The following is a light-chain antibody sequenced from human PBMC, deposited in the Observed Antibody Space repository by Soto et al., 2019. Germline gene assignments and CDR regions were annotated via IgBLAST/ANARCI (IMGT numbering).Light chain of an antibody. V-gene: IGKV1-9*01. J-gene: IGKJ2*01. Sequence: DIQLTQSPSFLSASVGDRVTITYRASQGISSYLAWYQQPPGKAPKLLIYGASTLQRGVSSRFSGSGSGTEFTLTISSLQPEDFATYYCQHLNTYPRTFGQGTKLEVK. CDR1: QGISSY. CDR3: QHLNTYPRT. CDR2: GAS.